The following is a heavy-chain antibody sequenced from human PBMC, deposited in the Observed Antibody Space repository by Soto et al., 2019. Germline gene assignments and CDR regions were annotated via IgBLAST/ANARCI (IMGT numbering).Heavy chain of an antibody. CDR3: ARGVYGSGDLGY. Sequence: GGSLRLSCAASGFPFSSYSMNWVRQAPGKGLEWVSSISSSSSYIYYADSVKGRFTISRDNAKNSLYLQMNSLRAEDTAVYYCARGVYGSGDLGYWGQGTLVTVSS. CDR2: ISSSSSYI. D-gene: IGHD3-10*01. CDR1: GFPFSSYS. J-gene: IGHJ4*02. V-gene: IGHV3-21*01.